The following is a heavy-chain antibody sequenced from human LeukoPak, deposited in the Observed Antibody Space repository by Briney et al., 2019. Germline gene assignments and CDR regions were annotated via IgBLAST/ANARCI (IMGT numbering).Heavy chain of an antibody. D-gene: IGHD3-22*01. J-gene: IGHJ3*02. Sequence: SETLSLTCAVSGGSISSNNWWSWVRQPPGKGLEWIGEIYHSGSTNYNSSLKSRVTISVDKSKNEFSLKLTSVTAADTAVYYCARVKGAGYYDSSDTALDIWGQGTMVTVSS. V-gene: IGHV4-4*02. CDR2: IYHSGST. CDR1: GGSISSNNW. CDR3: ARVKGAGYYDSSDTALDI.